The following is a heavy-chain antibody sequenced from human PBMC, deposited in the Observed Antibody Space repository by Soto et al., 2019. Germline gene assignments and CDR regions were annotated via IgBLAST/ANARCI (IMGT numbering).Heavy chain of an antibody. CDR3: ATNSGRGSGSYEFYYYYGMDV. CDR2: IIPIFGTA. D-gene: IGHD3-10*01. CDR1: GGPFSSHA. V-gene: IGHV1-69*13. Sequence: GGSVKEYFKAYGGPFSSHAISLVRQAPGQGLEWMGGIIPIFGTANYAQKFQGRVTITADESTSTAYMELSSLRSEDTAVYYCATNSGRGSGSYEFYYYYGMDVWGQGTPVTVSS. J-gene: IGHJ6*01.